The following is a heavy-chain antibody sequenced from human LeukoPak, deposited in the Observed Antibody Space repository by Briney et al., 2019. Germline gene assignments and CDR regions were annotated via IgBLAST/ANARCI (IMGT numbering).Heavy chain of an antibody. CDR2: ISSSSSTI. CDR3: ATFSGALWLREFRLLGYMDV. V-gene: IGHV3-48*02. CDR1: GFTFSSYS. J-gene: IGHJ6*03. Sequence: GGSLRLSCAASGFTFSSYSMNWVRQAPGKGLEWVSYISSSSSTIYYADSVKGRFTISRDNAKNSLYLQMNSLRHEDTAVYYCATFSGALWLREFRLLGYMDVWGKGTTVTVSS. D-gene: IGHD3-10*01.